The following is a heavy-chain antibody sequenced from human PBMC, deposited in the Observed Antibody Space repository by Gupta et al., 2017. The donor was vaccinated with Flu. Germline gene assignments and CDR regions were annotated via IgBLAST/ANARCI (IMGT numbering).Heavy chain of an antibody. CDR3: ARMYYDFWSGYRGVPWFDP. CDR2: IYYSGST. V-gene: IGHV4-39*01. D-gene: IGHD3-3*01. Sequence: QLQLQESGPGLVKPSETLSLTCTVSGGSISSSSYYWGWIRQPPGKGLEWIGSIYYSGSTYYNPSLKSRVTISVDTSKNQFSLKLSSVTAADTAVYYCARMYYDFWSGYRGVPWFDPWGQGTLVTVSS. CDR1: GGSISSSSYY. J-gene: IGHJ5*02.